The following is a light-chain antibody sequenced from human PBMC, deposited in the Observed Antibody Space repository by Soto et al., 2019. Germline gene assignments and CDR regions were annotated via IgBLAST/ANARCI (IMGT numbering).Light chain of an antibody. V-gene: IGLV2-14*03. J-gene: IGLJ1*01. Sequence: QSVLTQPASVSGSPGQSISISCTGTSSDVGGYSHVSWYQQHPGKAPKVMVYDVGNRPSGVSNRFSGSKSGNTAFLTISGLQAEDEADFYCSAFTSRNTYVFGTGTKVTVL. CDR1: SSDVGGYSH. CDR2: DVG. CDR3: SAFTSRNTYV.